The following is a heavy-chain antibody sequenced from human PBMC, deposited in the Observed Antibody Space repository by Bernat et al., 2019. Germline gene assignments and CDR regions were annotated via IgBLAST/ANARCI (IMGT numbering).Heavy chain of an antibody. CDR3: ATPRWNKYSSGLCDAFDI. CDR1: TSYG. D-gene: IGHD6-19*01. CDR2: ISAYNGNT. V-gene: IGHV1-18*01. J-gene: IGHJ3*02. Sequence: TSYGISWVRQAPGQGIEWIGWISAYNGNTNYAQKLQGRVTRTTDTSTRTAYMWPRSLRSDDTAVYSCATPRWNKYSSGLCDAFDIWGQVTMVT.